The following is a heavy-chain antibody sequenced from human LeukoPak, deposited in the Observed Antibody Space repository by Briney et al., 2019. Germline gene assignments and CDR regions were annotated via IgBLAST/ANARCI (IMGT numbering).Heavy chain of an antibody. Sequence: GGSLRLSCAASGFTFSTYSMNWVRQAPGKGLECVSSISSNSNYIYYAGSVKGRFTISRDNAKNSLYLQMDSLRAEDTALYYCVIPPFSGSYYFAYWGQGTLVTVSS. V-gene: IGHV3-21*06. CDR3: VIPPFSGSYYFAY. CDR1: GFTFSTYS. CDR2: ISSNSNYI. J-gene: IGHJ4*02. D-gene: IGHD1-26*01.